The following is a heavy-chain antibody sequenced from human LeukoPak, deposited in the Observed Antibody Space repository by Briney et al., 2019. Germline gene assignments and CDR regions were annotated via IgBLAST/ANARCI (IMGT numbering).Heavy chain of an antibody. D-gene: IGHD3-10*01. CDR1: GGSISSYY. Sequence: TSETLSLTCPVSGGSISSYYWSWIRQPAGKGLEWIGRIYTSGSTNYNPSLKSRVTMSIDTSKNQFSLKLSSVTAADTAVYYCARDTYYYGSGSLYFDYWGQGTLVTVSS. J-gene: IGHJ4*02. CDR3: ARDTYYYGSGSLYFDY. CDR2: IYTSGST. V-gene: IGHV4-4*07.